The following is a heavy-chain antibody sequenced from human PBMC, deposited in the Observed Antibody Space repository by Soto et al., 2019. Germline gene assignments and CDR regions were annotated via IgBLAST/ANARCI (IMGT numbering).Heavy chain of an antibody. CDR1: GDSISTDY. Sequence: SETLSLTCTVSGDSISTDYWSWIRQSPGKGLEWIGFIYYGGSTNYNPSLKSRVTISVDTPKNQFSLKLTSVTAADTAVYYCAAPPRYWGQGTLVTVSS. CDR3: AAPPRY. D-gene: IGHD6-6*01. J-gene: IGHJ4*02. CDR2: IYYGGST. V-gene: IGHV4-59*01.